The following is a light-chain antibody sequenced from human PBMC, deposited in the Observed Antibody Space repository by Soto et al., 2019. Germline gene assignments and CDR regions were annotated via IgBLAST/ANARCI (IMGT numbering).Light chain of an antibody. CDR2: DTS. Sequence: EIVLTQSPGTLSLSPGERATLSCRAGQSVTRSKLAWYQQKPGQAPRLLIYDTSSRATGIPDRFSGSGSGTDFTLTISRLEPEDFAVYYCQQYDSSPETFGQGTKVEIK. CDR3: QQYDSSPET. J-gene: IGKJ1*01. CDR1: QSVTRSK. V-gene: IGKV3-20*01.